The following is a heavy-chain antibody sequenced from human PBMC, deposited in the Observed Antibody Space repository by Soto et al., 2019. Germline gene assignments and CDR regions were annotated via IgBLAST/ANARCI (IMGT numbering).Heavy chain of an antibody. CDR1: GFTFSNYH. Sequence: EVQLLESGGDLVQPGGSLRLSCSASGFTFSNYHMSWVRQAPGKGLAWVSAISHSGRGTYYADSVEGRFTISRDNSKNTVYLQMNSLRVEDTALYYCARVTEEHDRASSWFDPWGQGTLVTVSP. D-gene: IGHD2-21*01. V-gene: IGHV3-23*01. J-gene: IGHJ5*02. CDR3: ARVTEEHDRASSWFDP. CDR2: ISHSGRGT.